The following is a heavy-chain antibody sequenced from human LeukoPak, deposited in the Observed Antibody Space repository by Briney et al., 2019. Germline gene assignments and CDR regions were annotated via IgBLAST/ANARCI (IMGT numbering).Heavy chain of an antibody. V-gene: IGHV1-8*01. CDR1: GYTFTSYD. CDR2: MNPNSGNT. J-gene: IGHJ4*02. D-gene: IGHD5-18*01. CDR3: ARGLRTAMPFDY. Sequence: SVKVSCKASGYTFTSYDINWVRQATGQGLEWMGWMNPNSGNTGYAQKFQGRVTMTRNTSISTAYMELSSLRSEDTAVYYCARGLRTAMPFDYWGQGTLVTVSS.